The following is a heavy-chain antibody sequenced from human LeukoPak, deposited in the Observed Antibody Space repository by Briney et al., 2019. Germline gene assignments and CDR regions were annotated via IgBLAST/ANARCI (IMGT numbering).Heavy chain of an antibody. CDR1: GYTFTGYY. CDR2: INPNSGGT. CDR3: ATKMATISGPLDS. V-gene: IGHV1-2*02. D-gene: IGHD5-24*01. J-gene: IGHJ4*02. Sequence: ASVKVSCKASGYTFTGYYMHWVRQAPGQGLEWMGWINPNSGGTNYAQKFQGRVTMTRDTSISTAYMELSRLRSDDTAVYYCATKMATISGPLDSWAQGTLVTVS.